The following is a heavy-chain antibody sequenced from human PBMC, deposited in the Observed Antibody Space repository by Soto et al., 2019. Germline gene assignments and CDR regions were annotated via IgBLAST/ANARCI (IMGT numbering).Heavy chain of an antibody. D-gene: IGHD2-2*01. J-gene: IGHJ6*03. CDR2: IKQDGSEK. V-gene: IGHV3-7*01. Sequence: GGSLRLSCEASGFTFGSYWMSWVRQAPGKGLEWVAKIKQDGSEKYYMDSVKGRFSISRDNVKNSLYLQLNSLRAEDTAVYYCTRAVTCTSCYFNPFGYFFYMDVWGKGTTVTVSS. CDR1: GFTFGSYW. CDR3: TRAVTCTSCYFNPFGYFFYMDV.